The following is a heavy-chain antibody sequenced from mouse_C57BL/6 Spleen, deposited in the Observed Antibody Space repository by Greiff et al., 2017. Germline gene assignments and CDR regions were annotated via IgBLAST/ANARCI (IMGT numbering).Heavy chain of an antibody. J-gene: IGHJ2*01. CDR1: GYTFTSYW. Sequence: QVQLQQPGAELVRPGSSVKLSCKASGYTFTSYWMHWVKQRPIQGLEWIGNIDPSDSETHYNQKFKDKATLTVDKSSSTAYRQLSSLTSEDSAVYYCARPYDYDGGFDYWGQGTTLTVSS. D-gene: IGHD2-4*01. V-gene: IGHV1-52*01. CDR2: IDPSDSET. CDR3: ARPYDYDGGFDY.